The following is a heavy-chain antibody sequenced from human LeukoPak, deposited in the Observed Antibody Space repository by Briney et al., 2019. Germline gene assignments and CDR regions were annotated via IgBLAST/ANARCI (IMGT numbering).Heavy chain of an antibody. CDR3: ARGRSAAFGGVIVNRRTGYFDY. CDR2: INHSGST. D-gene: IGHD3-16*02. V-gene: IGHV4-34*01. CDR1: GGSFSGYY. J-gene: IGHJ4*02. Sequence: SETLSLTCAVYGGSFSGYYWSWIRQPPGTGLEWIGEINHSGSTNYNPSLKSRVTISVDTSKNQFSLKLSSVTAADTAVYYCARGRSAAFGGVIVNRRTGYFDYWGQGTLVTVSS.